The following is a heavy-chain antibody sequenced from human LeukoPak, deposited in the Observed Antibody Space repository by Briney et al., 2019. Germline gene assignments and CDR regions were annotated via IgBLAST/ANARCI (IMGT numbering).Heavy chain of an antibody. D-gene: IGHD6-25*01. CDR3: ASRGQSYYFDY. CDR2: IYHSGST. CDR1: GYSISSSYY. J-gene: IGHJ4*02. V-gene: IGHV4-38-2*01. Sequence: SETLSLTCVVSGYSISSSYYWGWIRQPPGKGLEWIGSIYHSGSTYYNPSLKSRVTISVDTSKNHFSLKLSSVTAADTAVYYCASRGQSYYFDYWGQGTLVTVSS.